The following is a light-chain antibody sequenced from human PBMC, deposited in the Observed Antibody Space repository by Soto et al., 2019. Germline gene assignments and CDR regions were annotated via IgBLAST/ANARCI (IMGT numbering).Light chain of an antibody. CDR1: RSISNW. CDR2: DAS. V-gene: IGKV1-5*01. J-gene: IGKJ3*01. CDR3: QQYNTDPFT. Sequence: DIQMTQSPSTLSASVGDRVTITCRASRSISNWLAWYQQKPGKAPKLLIYDASNLESGVPSRFSGSGSGTEFTLTISSLQPDDLGTFYCQQYNTDPFTFGPGTIVEIK.